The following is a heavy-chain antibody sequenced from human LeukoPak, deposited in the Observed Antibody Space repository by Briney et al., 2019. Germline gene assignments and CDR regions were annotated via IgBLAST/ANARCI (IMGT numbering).Heavy chain of an antibody. Sequence: SETLSLTCTVSGGSISSSSYYWGWIRQPPGKGLEWIGSIHYSGSTNYNPSLKSRVTISVDTSKNQFSLKLSSVTAADTAVYCARSDGYGLVGIWGQGTMVTVSS. V-gene: IGHV4-39*07. D-gene: IGHD3-10*01. J-gene: IGHJ3*02. CDR2: IHYSGST. CDR3: ARSDGYGLVGI. CDR1: GGSISSSSYY.